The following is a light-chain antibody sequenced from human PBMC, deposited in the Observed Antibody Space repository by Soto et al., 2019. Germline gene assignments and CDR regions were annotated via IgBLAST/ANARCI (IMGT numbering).Light chain of an antibody. CDR2: WAS. V-gene: IGKV4-1*01. J-gene: IGKJ1*01. CDR3: QQYYSTLSWT. CDR1: QSVLYSSNNRNY. Sequence: DIVMTHSPEFLAVSLVDMATINCKSSQSVLYSSNNRNYLAWYRQKPGQPPTLLIYWASTRESGVPDRFSGSGSGTDFTLTISSLQAEDVAVYYCQQYYSTLSWTFGQGT.